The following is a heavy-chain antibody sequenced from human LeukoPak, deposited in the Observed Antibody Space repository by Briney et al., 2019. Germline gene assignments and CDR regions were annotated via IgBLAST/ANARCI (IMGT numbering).Heavy chain of an antibody. CDR3: ARYGDPYYHYYGMDV. Sequence: GRSLRLSCAASGFTFSSYGMHWVRQAPGKGLEWVAVISYDGSNKYYADSVKGRFTISRDNSKNTLYLQMNSLRAEDTAVYYCARYGDPYYHYYGMDVWGQGTTVTVSS. CDR2: ISYDGSNK. CDR1: GFTFSSYG. D-gene: IGHD4-17*01. J-gene: IGHJ6*02. V-gene: IGHV3-30*03.